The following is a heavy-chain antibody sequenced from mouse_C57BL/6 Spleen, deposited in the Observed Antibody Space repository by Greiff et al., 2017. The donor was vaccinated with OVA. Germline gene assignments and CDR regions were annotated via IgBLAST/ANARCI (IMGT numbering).Heavy chain of an antibody. Sequence: VKLMESGAELVRPGASVTLSCKASGYTFTDYEMHWVKQTPVHGLEWIGAIDPETGGTAYNQKFKGKAILTADKSSSTAYMELRSLTSEDSAVYYCTRGSKVYWGQGTTLTVSS. CDR3: TRGSKVY. CDR2: IDPETGGT. J-gene: IGHJ2*01. CDR1: GYTFTDYE. V-gene: IGHV1-15*01.